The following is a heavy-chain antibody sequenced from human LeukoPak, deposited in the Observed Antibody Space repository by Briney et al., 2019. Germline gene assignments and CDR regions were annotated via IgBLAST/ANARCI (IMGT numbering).Heavy chain of an antibody. J-gene: IGHJ4*02. CDR1: GFTFSSYG. CDR3: AKEEGSGSFFDY. V-gene: IGHV3-30*02. Sequence: PGGSLRLSCAASGFTFSSYGMHWVRQAPGKGLEWVAFIRYNGNNKYYADSVKGRFTISRDNSKNTLYLQMNSLRAEDTAVYYCAKEEGSGSFFDYWGQGALVTVSS. D-gene: IGHD1-26*01. CDR2: IRYNGNNK.